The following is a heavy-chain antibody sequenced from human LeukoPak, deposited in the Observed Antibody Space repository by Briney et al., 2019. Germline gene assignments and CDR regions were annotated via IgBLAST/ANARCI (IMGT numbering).Heavy chain of an antibody. CDR3: AIHPDLDSPRRKHYFDY. Sequence: SETLSLTCTVSAYSISSGYYWGWMRQPPGKGLEWIGEINHSGSTNYNPSLKSRVTISVDTSKNQSSLKLSSVTAADTAVYYCAIHPDLDSPRRKHYFDYWGQGTLVTVSS. J-gene: IGHJ4*02. CDR2: INHSGST. CDR1: AYSISSGYY. V-gene: IGHV4-38-2*02. D-gene: IGHD3/OR15-3a*01.